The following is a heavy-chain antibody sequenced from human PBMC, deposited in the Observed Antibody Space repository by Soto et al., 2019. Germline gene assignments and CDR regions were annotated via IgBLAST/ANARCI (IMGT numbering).Heavy chain of an antibody. V-gene: IGHV4-30-2*01. CDR3: ARGPPFGY. J-gene: IGHJ4*02. Sequence: SETLSLTCAVSGGSISSGGYSWSWIRQPPGKGLEWIGYIYHSVSTYYNPSLKSRVTISVDRSKNQFSLKLSSVTAADTAVYYCARGPPFGYWGQGTLVTVS. CDR1: GGSISSGGYS. CDR2: IYHSVST.